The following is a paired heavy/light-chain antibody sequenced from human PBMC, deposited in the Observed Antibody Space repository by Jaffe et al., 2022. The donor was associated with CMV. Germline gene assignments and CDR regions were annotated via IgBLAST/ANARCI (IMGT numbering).Heavy chain of an antibody. J-gene: IGHJ4*02. CDR3: ARGPTDFFDY. CDR1: GYRFNGYY. Sequence: QVQLVQSGAEVKNPGASVKVSCKAVGYRFNGYYIFWVRQAPGRGLEWMGIINPSGGSPTYARNFQGRVAMTSDTSTSTVYMELNSLRSDDTAVYYCARGPTDFFDYWGQGTLVTVSS. V-gene: IGHV1-46*02. CDR2: INPSGGSP.
Light chain of an antibody. V-gene: IGKV1-5*03. CDR2: KAS. Sequence: DIQMTQSPSTLSVSVGDRVTITCRASQSITTWLAWYQQKPGKAPKLLIYKASTLEGGVPSRFSGSGSGTEFTLTITSLQPDDFATYYCQQYKSYPLTFGGGTKVEIK. J-gene: IGKJ4*01. CDR1: QSITTW. CDR3: QQYKSYPLT.